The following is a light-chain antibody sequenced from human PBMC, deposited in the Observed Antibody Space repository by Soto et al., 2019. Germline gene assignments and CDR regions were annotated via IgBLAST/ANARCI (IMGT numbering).Light chain of an antibody. CDR2: GAS. CDR1: QSIRNNY. J-gene: IGKJ1*01. V-gene: IGKV3-20*01. CDR3: QQCGTSLWT. Sequence: EIVLTQSPGTLSVSPGERATLSCRASQSIRNNYLAWYQQKPGQAPRLLIYGASRRVIGIPDRFSGSGSGTDFALTISRLEPEDFAVYYCQQCGTSLWTFGQGTQVEIK.